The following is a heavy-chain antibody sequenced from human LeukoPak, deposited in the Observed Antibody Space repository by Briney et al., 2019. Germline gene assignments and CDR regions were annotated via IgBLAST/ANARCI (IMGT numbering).Heavy chain of an antibody. CDR3: ATAYVVTNWFDP. V-gene: IGHV1-24*01. CDR1: GYTLTELS. Sequence: ASVTVSCKVSGYTLTELSMHWVRQAPGKGLEWMGGLDPEDGETIYARKFQGRVTMTEDTSTDTAYMELSSLRSEDTAVYYCATAYVVTNWFDPWGQGTLVTVSS. CDR2: LDPEDGET. J-gene: IGHJ5*02. D-gene: IGHD4-23*01.